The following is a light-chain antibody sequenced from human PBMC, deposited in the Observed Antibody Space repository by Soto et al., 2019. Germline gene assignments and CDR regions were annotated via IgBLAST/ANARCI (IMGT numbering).Light chain of an antibody. CDR1: QSVSSY. CDR2: DAS. CDR3: QQRSNWPPT. V-gene: IGKV3-11*01. J-gene: IGKJ3*01. Sequence: EIVLTQSPATLSLSPGERATLSCRASQSVSSYLAWYQQKPGQAPRLLIYDASNRATGIPARFSGNGSGTDFTLTISSLEPEDCAVYYCQQRSNWPPTFGPGTKVDIK.